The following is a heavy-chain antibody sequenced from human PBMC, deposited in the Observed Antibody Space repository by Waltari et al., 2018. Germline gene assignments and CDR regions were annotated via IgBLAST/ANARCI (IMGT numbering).Heavy chain of an antibody. D-gene: IGHD3-16*01. CDR1: GGSITTITYF. V-gene: IGHV4-39*07. CDR2: FSYNGNT. J-gene: IGHJ4*01. CDR3: ARGLGAIY. Sequence: QLQMEESGPGLVRPSETLSLTCAVSGGSITTITYFWGWIRQPPGKGLEWIGSFSYNGNTYDNPSLKRRVAISGDTSKNQISLLLSSVTAADTAVYYCARGLGAIYWGHGTLVTVSS.